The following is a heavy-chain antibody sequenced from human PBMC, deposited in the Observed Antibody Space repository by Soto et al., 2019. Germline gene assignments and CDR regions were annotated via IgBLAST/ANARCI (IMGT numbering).Heavy chain of an antibody. D-gene: IGHD5-18*01. Sequence: SLRLSCSASGFPFSSYEMNWVRQAPGKGLEWVSYISSSGSTIYYADSVKGRFTISRDNAKNSLYLQMNSLRAEDTAVYYCARDYAEYSYGYYFDYWGQGTLVTVSS. V-gene: IGHV3-48*03. CDR3: ARDYAEYSYGYYFDY. J-gene: IGHJ4*02. CDR1: GFPFSSYE. CDR2: ISSSGSTI.